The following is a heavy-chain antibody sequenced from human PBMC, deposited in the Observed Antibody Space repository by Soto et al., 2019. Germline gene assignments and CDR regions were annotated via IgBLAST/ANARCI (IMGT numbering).Heavy chain of an antibody. CDR3: ARDITRRRTYDVMTGSLDF. J-gene: IGHJ4*02. CDR1: GFSFSNYW. V-gene: IGHV3-7*01. CDR2: IKQDGSQQ. Sequence: PGGSLRLSCAASGFSFSNYWMTWVRQAPGKGLEWVANIKQDGSQQYYGDSVKGRFTISRDNSRDSLYLQMNTLRDDDTAVYYCARDITRRRTYDVMTGSLDFWGQGTLVTVSS. D-gene: IGHD1-26*01.